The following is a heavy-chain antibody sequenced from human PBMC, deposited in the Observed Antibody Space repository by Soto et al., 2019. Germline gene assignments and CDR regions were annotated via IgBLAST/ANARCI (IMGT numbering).Heavy chain of an antibody. D-gene: IGHD2-21*02. CDR2: IYPGDSDT. V-gene: IGHV5-51*01. CDR1: GYSFTSYW. CDR3: ARHICGDDCYRAGGMDV. Sequence: PGESLKISCKGSGYSFTSYWIGWVRQMPGKGLEWMGIIYPGDSDTRYSPSFQGQVTISADKSLSTAYLQWSSLKASDTAMYYCARHICGDDCYRAGGMDVWGQGTTVTVSS. J-gene: IGHJ6*02.